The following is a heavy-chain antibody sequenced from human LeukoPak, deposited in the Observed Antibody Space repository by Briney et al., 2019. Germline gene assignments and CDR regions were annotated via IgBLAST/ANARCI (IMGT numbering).Heavy chain of an antibody. Sequence: PSETLSLTCSVSGGSMDGYYWSWIRQSPGKGLEWVSTISGSGDNTYYADSVRDRFTISRDNSKNTLYLQMDSLRAEDTAVYYCTKDHSEYVWGSYRRDDYWGQGTLVTVSS. V-gene: IGHV3-23*01. CDR3: TKDHSEYVWGSYRRDDY. CDR2: ISGSGDNT. D-gene: IGHD3-16*02. J-gene: IGHJ4*02. CDR1: GGSMDGYY.